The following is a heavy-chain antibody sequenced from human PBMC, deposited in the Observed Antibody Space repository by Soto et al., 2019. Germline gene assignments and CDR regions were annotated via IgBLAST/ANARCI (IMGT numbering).Heavy chain of an antibody. CDR3: AKDKAMVRGVSCMDV. CDR1: GFTFSSYA. D-gene: IGHD3-10*01. V-gene: IGHV3-23*01. CDR2: ISGSGGST. J-gene: IGHJ6*02. Sequence: GGSLRLSCAASGFTFSSYAMSWVRQAPGKGLEWVSAISGSGGSTYYADSVKGRFTISRDNSKNTLYLQMNSLRAEDTAVYYCAKDKAMVRGVSCMDVWGQGTTVTVSS.